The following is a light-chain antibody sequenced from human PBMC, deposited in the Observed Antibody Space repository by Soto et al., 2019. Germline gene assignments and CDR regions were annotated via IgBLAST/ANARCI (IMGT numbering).Light chain of an antibody. CDR3: QQYGSSLFT. Sequence: ELVLTQSPGTLSLSPGERGTLSCRASESVTNYLAWYQQKPGQAPRLLIYGASSRTTGIPDRFSGSGSGTDFTLTISRLEPEDFAVYYCQQYGSSLFTFGGGTKVDIK. CDR1: ESVTNY. J-gene: IGKJ4*01. CDR2: GAS. V-gene: IGKV3-20*01.